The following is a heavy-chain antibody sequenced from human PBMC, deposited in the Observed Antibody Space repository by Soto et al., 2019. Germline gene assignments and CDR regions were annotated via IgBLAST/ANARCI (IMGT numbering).Heavy chain of an antibody. V-gene: IGHV1-69*13. CDR1: GGTFSSYA. J-gene: IGHJ3*02. CDR2: IIPIFGTA. Sequence: SVKVSCKASGGTFSSYAISWVRQAPGQGLEWMGGIIPIFGTANYAQKFQGRVTITADESTSTAYMELSSLRSEDTAVYYCARDSSGYYPDAFDIWGQGTMVSVSS. CDR3: ARDSSGYYPDAFDI. D-gene: IGHD3-22*01.